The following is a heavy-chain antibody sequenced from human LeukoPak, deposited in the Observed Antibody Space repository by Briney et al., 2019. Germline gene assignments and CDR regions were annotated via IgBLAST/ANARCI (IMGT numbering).Heavy chain of an antibody. D-gene: IGHD1-26*01. V-gene: IGHV1-69*05. J-gene: IGHJ5*02. CDR1: GGTFSSYA. CDR3: ASGGSGSYRDLGDNWFDP. CDR2: IIPIFGTA. Sequence: SVKVSCKASGGTFSSYAISWVRQAPGQGLEWMGGIIPIFGTANYAQKFQGRVTITMDESTSTAYMELSSLRSEDTAVYYCASGGSGSYRDLGDNWFDPWGQGTLVTVSS.